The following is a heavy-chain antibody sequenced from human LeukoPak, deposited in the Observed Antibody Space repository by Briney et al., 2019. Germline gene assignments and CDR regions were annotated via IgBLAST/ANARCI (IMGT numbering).Heavy chain of an antibody. Sequence: ASVKVSCKASGYTFTSYDINWVRQATGQGLGWMGWMNPNSGNTGYAQKFQGRVTITRNTSISTAYMELSSLRSEDTAVYYCARVPGLQAAAGTDDAFDIWGQGTMVTVSS. D-gene: IGHD6-13*01. CDR1: GYTFTSYD. V-gene: IGHV1-8*03. J-gene: IGHJ3*02. CDR2: MNPNSGNT. CDR3: ARVPGLQAAAGTDDAFDI.